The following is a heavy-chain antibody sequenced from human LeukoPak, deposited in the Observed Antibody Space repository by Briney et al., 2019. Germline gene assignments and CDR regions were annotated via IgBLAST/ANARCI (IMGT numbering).Heavy chain of an antibody. Sequence: SQTLSLTCTVSGGSIGSGGYYWSWIRQHPGKGLEWIGYIYYSGSTYYNPSLKSRVTISVDTSKNQFSLKLSSVTAADTAVYYCARESVAEQKNWFDPWGQGTLVTVSS. CDR3: ARESVAEQKNWFDP. CDR1: GGSIGSGGYY. V-gene: IGHV4-31*03. J-gene: IGHJ5*02. D-gene: IGHD6-19*01. CDR2: IYYSGST.